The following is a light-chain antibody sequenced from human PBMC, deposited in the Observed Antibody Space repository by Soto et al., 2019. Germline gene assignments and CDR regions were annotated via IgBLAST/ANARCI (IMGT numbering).Light chain of an antibody. J-gene: IGKJ4*01. Sequence: EIVLTQSPATLSLSPGERATLSCRASQSVENYLAWFQHKRGQAPRLLIYDTSNRAAGIPARFSGSGSGTDFTLTISSLEPEDFAVYYCHQRYIWPPLTFGGGTKVEIK. CDR2: DTS. CDR3: HQRYIWPPLT. V-gene: IGKV3-11*01. CDR1: QSVENY.